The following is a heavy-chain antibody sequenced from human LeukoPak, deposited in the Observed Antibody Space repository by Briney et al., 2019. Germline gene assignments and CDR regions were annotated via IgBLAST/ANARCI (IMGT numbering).Heavy chain of an antibody. CDR3: AKDRKQQLGDYYYYMDV. J-gene: IGHJ6*03. CDR1: GFTFSSYA. Sequence: GGSLRLSCAASGFTFSSYAMSWVRQAPGKGLEWVSAISGSGGSAYYADSVKGRFTISRDNSKNTLYLQMNSLRAEDTAVYYCAKDRKQQLGDYYYYMDVWGKGTTVTVSS. V-gene: IGHV3-23*01. CDR2: ISGSGGSA. D-gene: IGHD6-13*01.